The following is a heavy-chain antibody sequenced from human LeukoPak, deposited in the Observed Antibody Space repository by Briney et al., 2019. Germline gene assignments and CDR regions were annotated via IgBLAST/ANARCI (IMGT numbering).Heavy chain of an antibody. J-gene: IGHJ4*02. CDR3: ARSSRRRSNFFDY. CDR2: ISRTGDTP. D-gene: IGHD6-6*01. V-gene: IGHV3-11*01. Sequence: GGYLRLSCEASGFTFSDYFMSWVRQAPGRGLECISYISRTGDTPRYADSVKGRFTLSRDNAKNSLSLQMDSLRAEDTAVYYCARSSRRRSNFFDYWGPGTVVTVSS. CDR1: GFTFSDYF.